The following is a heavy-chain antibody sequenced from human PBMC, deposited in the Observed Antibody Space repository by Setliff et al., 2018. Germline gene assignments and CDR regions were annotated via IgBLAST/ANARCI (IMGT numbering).Heavy chain of an antibody. J-gene: IGHJ4*02. CDR2: IRYDGSNK. D-gene: IGHD6-13*01. CDR1: GFTFSSYG. CDR3: AKEESRYSSSWYIY. Sequence: GGSLRLSCAASGFTFSSYGMHWVRQAPGKGLEWVAFIRYDGSNKYYADSVKGRFTISRDNSKNTLYLQMNSLRTEDTAVYYCAKEESRYSSSWYIYWGQGTLVTVS. V-gene: IGHV3-30*02.